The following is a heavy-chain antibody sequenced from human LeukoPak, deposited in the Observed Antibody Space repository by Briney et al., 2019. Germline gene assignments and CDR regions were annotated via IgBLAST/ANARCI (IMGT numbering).Heavy chain of an antibody. CDR2: ICYDGSNK. CDR3: AKDRGSRGYSNYDFDC. J-gene: IGHJ4*02. V-gene: IGHV3-33*06. CDR1: GFTFSSYG. Sequence: PGRSLRLSCAASGFTFSSYGMHWVRQAPGKGLEWVAVICYDGSNKYYADSVKGRFTISRDNSKNTLYLQMNSLRAEDTAVYYCAKDRGSRGYSNYDFDCWGQGTLVTVSS. D-gene: IGHD4-11*01.